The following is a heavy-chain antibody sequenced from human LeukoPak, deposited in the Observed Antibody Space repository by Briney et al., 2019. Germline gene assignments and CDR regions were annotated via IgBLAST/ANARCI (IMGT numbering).Heavy chain of an antibody. CDR3: ARMAVVRGWFDP. CDR2: INHSGST. D-gene: IGHD2-21*01. J-gene: IGHJ5*02. V-gene: IGHV4-34*01. Sequence: SETLSLTCAVYGGSFSGYYWSWIRQPPGKGLEWIGEINHSGSTNYNPSLKGRVTISVDTSKNQFSLKLSSVTAADTAVYYCARMAVVRGWFDPWGQGTLVTVSS. CDR1: GGSFSGYY.